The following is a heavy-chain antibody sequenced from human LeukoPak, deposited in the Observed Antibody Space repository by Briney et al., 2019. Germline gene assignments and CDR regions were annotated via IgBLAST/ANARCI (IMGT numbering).Heavy chain of an antibody. CDR3: ARLSRRLVPGDAFDI. Sequence: GESLKISCKGSGYSFTSYWIGWVRQMPGKGLEWMGIIYPGDSDTRYSPSFQGQVTISADKSISTAYLQWSSLKASDTAMYYCARLSRRLVPGDAFDIWGQGTMLTVSS. V-gene: IGHV5-51*01. CDR2: IYPGDSDT. J-gene: IGHJ3*02. CDR1: GYSFTSYW.